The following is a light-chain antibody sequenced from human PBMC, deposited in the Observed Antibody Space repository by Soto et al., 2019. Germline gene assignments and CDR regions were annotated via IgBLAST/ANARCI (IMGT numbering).Light chain of an antibody. CDR3: QQYDSYWP. Sequence: DIQMTQSPSTLSASVGDRVTITCRASKSISSWLAWYQQKPGKAPKILIYEASNLESGVPSRFSGSGSGTEFTLTISSLQPDDFATYYCQQYDSYWPFGQGTKVEIK. CDR2: EAS. CDR1: KSISSW. V-gene: IGKV1-5*03. J-gene: IGKJ1*01.